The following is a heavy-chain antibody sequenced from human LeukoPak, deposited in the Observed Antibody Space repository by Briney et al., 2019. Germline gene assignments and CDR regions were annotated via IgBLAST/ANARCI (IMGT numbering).Heavy chain of an antibody. Sequence: GASVKVSCKASGGTFTSYDINWVRQATGQGLEWMGWMNPNSGNTGYAQKFQGRVTMTRNTSISTAYMELSSLRSEDTAVYYCAREIRIGTTIFGAVEVWFDPWGQGTLVTVSS. CDR3: AREIRIGTTIFGAVEVWFDP. D-gene: IGHD3-3*01. CDR1: GGTFTSYD. V-gene: IGHV1-8*01. J-gene: IGHJ5*02. CDR2: MNPNSGNT.